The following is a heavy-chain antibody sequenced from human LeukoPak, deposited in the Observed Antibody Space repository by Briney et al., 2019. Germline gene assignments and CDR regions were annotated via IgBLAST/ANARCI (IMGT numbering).Heavy chain of an antibody. J-gene: IGHJ4*02. Sequence: SETLSLTCAVSGGSVSSTNWWTWFRQPPGKGLEWIGQGHLEWMTNYNPSLTGRLTMSVDLYESHISLKLTSVTAADTAVYYCAREGGFYRPLDYSGQGTLVTVFS. V-gene: IGHV4-4*02. CDR2: GHLEWMT. CDR1: GGSVSSTNW. CDR3: AREGGFYRPLDY. D-gene: IGHD3-3*01.